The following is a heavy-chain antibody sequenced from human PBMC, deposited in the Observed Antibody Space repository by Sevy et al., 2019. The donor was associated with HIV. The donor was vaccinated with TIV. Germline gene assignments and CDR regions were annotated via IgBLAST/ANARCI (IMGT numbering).Heavy chain of an antibody. CDR3: AKDRKVLLVVYAIPFDVFDI. D-gene: IGHD2-8*02. CDR1: RFTFSNHA. Sequence: GGSLRLSCAASRFTFSNHAMHWVRQAPGKGLEWVAFIRYDGSNEYYADSVKGRFTISRDNSKNTLYLQMNSLRPEDMAVYYCAKDRKVLLVVYAIPFDVFDIWGQGTMVTVSS. J-gene: IGHJ3*02. V-gene: IGHV3-30*02. CDR2: IRYDGSNE.